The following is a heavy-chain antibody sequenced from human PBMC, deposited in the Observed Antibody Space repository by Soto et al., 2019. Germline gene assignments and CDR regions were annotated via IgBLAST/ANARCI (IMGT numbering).Heavy chain of an antibody. CDR2: ISYSGHT. Sequence: QVQLQESGPGLVKPSETLSLTCSVSGGSISSFYWNWIRQTPGKGLEWIGQISYSGHTNYNPALETRVTIPVDTSKNQFSLKLTSVTAADTAANYCARAGDWCATLPSYYVYWGQGMVVPVSS. D-gene: IGHD3-9*01. CDR3: ARAGDWCATLPSYYVY. V-gene: IGHV4-59*01. CDR1: GGSISSFY. J-gene: IGHJ4*02.